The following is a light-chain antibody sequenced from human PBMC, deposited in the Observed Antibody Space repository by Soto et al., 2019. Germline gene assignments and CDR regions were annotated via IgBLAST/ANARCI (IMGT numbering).Light chain of an antibody. V-gene: IGLV2-14*01. CDR3: SSYTTSATLL. J-gene: IGLJ2*01. CDR1: SSDIGNYDY. CDR2: EVT. Sequence: QSALTQPASVSGSPGQSITISCTGTSSDIGNYDYVSWYQQHPGKAPKLVIYEVTNRPSGISSRFSGSKSGNTASLTISGLQAEDEANYYCSSYTTSATLLFGGGTKLTVL.